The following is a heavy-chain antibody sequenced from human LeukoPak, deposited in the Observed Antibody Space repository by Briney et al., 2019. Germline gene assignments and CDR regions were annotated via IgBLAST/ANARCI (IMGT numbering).Heavy chain of an antibody. D-gene: IGHD3-3*01. CDR3: AKSRVEGSFYYCDC. CDR1: GFTLSSYA. Sequence: GRSLRLSYAPSGFTLSSYAMSCVRQAPRKWLESLSAISGSDGRTYYADSVKGRFTIYRDNAKNTLYLQMNSLRAEETAVYSCAKSRVEGSFYYCDCWGQGTLVTVSS. CDR2: ISGSDGRT. J-gene: IGHJ4*02. V-gene: IGHV3-23*01.